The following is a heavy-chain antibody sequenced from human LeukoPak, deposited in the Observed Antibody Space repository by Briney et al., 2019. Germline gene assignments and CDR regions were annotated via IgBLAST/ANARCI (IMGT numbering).Heavy chain of an antibody. Sequence: GGSLTLSCAASGFTFDDYGMSWVRQAPGKGLQWVSGINWNGCSTGYADSVRGRFTISRNNAKNSLYLQMNSLRAEDTALYYCARHAYGSGTYFDYWGQGTLVTVSS. D-gene: IGHD3-10*01. CDR1: GFTFDDYG. V-gene: IGHV3-20*04. J-gene: IGHJ4*02. CDR2: INWNGCST. CDR3: ARHAYGSGTYFDY.